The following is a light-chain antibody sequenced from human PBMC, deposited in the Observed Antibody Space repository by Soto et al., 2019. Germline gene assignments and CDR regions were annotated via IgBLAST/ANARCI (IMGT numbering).Light chain of an antibody. Sequence: VLTQSPGTLSLSPGERATLSFRASQSVGCNKLAWYQQKRGQAPRFLMYDASTRATGIPDRFSGSGSGTDFTLTISRLEPEDFAVYYCQQYGSTPLTFGGGTKVEIK. J-gene: IGKJ4*01. V-gene: IGKV3-20*01. CDR2: DAS. CDR3: QQYGSTPLT. CDR1: QSVGCNK.